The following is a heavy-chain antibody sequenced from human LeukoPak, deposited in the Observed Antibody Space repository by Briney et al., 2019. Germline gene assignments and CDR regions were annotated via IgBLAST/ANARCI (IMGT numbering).Heavy chain of an antibody. J-gene: IGHJ6*02. CDR2: ISGSGGST. D-gene: IGHD2-2*01. CDR1: GFTFSSYA. CDR3: AKVYRSSNSCYVYYYYYGMDV. V-gene: IGHV3-23*01. Sequence: GGSLRLSCAASGFTFSSYAMSWVRQAPGKGLEWVSAISGSGGSTYYADSVKGRFTISRDNSKNTLYLQMNSLEAEDTAVYYCAKVYRSSNSCYVYYYYYGMDVWGQGTTVTVSS.